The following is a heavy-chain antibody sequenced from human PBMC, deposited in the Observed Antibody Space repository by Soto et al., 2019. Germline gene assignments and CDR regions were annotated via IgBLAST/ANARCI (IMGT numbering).Heavy chain of an antibody. CDR2: IYYSGST. D-gene: IGHD5-12*01. V-gene: IGHV4-59*08. CDR1: GGSISSYY. CDR3: ARSHIVPRLFMYPYDY. J-gene: IGHJ4*02. Sequence: AETLSLTCTVSGGSISSYYWSWIRQPPGKGLEWIGYIYYSGSTNYNPSLKSRVTISVDTSKNQFSLKLSSVTAADTAVYYCARSHIVPRLFMYPYDYWGQGTLVTVSS.